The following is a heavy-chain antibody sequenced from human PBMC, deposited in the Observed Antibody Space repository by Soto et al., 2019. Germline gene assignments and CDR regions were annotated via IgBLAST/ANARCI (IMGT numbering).Heavy chain of an antibody. D-gene: IGHD3-3*01. CDR1: GYNFPTYW. J-gene: IGHJ4*02. CDR2: IYPGDSDT. Sequence: LGESLKISCKGSGYNFPTYWIGWVRQMPGKGLEWMGIIYPGDSDTRYSPSFQGQVTISADKSISTAYLQWSSLKASDTAMYYCATSRAEWSEYYFDYWGQGTLVTVSS. V-gene: IGHV5-51*01. CDR3: ATSRAEWSEYYFDY.